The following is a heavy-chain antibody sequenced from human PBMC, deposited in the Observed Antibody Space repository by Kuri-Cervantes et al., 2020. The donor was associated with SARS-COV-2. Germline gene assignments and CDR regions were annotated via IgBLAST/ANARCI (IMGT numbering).Heavy chain of an antibody. CDR3: ARPSDYCSSTSCLDY. CDR1: GSSFTSYW. J-gene: IGHJ4*02. D-gene: IGHD2-2*01. CDR2: IYPGDSDT. V-gene: IGHV5-51*01. Sequence: GGSLRLSCKGSGSSFTSYWIGWVRQMPGKGMEWMGIIYPGDSDTRYSPSFQGQVTISADKSISTAYLQWSSLKASDTAMYYCARPSDYCSSTSCLDYWGQGTLVTVSS.